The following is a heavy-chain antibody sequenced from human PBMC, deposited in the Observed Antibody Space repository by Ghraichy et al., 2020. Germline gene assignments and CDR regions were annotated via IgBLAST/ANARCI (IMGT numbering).Heavy chain of an antibody. CDR2: IIPIFGTA. CDR1: GGTFSSYA. D-gene: IGHD2-21*01. J-gene: IGHJ5*02. Sequence: SVKVSCKASGGTFSSYAISWVRQAPGQGLEWMGGIIPIFGTANYAQKFQGRVTITADESTSTAYMELSSLRSEDTAVYYCARDLGVNGGGDNNNWFDPWGQGTLVTVSS. V-gene: IGHV1-69*13. CDR3: ARDLGVNGGGDNNNWFDP.